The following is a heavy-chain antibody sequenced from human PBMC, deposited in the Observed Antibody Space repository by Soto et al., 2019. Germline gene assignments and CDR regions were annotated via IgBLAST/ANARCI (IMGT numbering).Heavy chain of an antibody. CDR2: LNPNSGGT. D-gene: IGHD3-3*01. J-gene: IGHJ5*02. CDR3: ARGQHYDFWSGYNWFDP. CDR1: GYTFTSHD. Sequence: QEQLVQSGAEVRKPGASVKVSCKASGYTFTSHDINWVRQASGQGIEWMGWLNPNSGGTGIAQKFQGRVTLTRDTYITTAYLELTSLTSEDTAVYYCARGQHYDFWSGYNWFDPWGQGTLVTVSS. V-gene: IGHV1-8*01.